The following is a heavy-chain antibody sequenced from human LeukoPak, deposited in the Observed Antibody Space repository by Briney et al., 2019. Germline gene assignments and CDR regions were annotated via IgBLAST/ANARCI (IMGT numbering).Heavy chain of an antibody. J-gene: IGHJ6*03. CDR2: IVVGSGKT. CDR3: GADLGISLNRAVLGVMDV. CDR1: GFTFIGSV. Sequence: SVKVSCKTSGFTFIGSVVQWVRQARGQRLEWIGWIVVGSGKTNYAQKFQERVTITRDMSTSTAYMELSSLRAEEAAVYYCGADLGISLNRAVLGVMDVWGKGTTVTVSS. V-gene: IGHV1-58*01. D-gene: IGHD3-16*01.